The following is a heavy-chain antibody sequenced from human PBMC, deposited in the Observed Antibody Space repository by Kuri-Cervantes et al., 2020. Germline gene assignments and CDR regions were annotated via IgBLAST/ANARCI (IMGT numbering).Heavy chain of an antibody. CDR3: ARHHSSGYSSDDAFDI. CDR2: VYSSGVV. Sequence: SETLSLTCTVSGGSFISTSYYWAWIRQPPGKGLEWIGSVYSSGVVDSNPSLKSRLSISVDTSKSQFSLRLNSVIAADTAVYFCARHHSSGYSSDDAFDIWGQGTMVTVSS. J-gene: IGHJ3*02. V-gene: IGHV4-39*01. CDR1: GGSFISTSYY. D-gene: IGHD3-22*01.